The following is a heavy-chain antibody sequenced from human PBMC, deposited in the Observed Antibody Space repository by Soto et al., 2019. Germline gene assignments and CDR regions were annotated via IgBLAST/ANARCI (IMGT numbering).Heavy chain of an antibody. CDR2: MNPNSGDT. CDR3: VRGLELLRNY. Sequence: QVQLVHSWAEVKKPGASVKFSCKATGYTFTTYDINWVRQATGQGLEWMGWMNPNSGDTGYVQKFQGRVTMTVGSSLWAAFMVLSTLTSEDPSFYNCVRGLELLRNYWCQGALVTVSS. J-gene: IGHJ4*02. V-gene: IGHV1-8*01. CDR1: GYTFTTYD. D-gene: IGHD5-12*01.